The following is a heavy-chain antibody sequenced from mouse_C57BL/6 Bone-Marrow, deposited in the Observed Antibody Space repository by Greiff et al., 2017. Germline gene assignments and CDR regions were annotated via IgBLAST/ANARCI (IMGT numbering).Heavy chain of an antibody. J-gene: IGHJ3*01. CDR2: IWSGGST. D-gene: IGHD2-12*01. CDR3: ARWLVYSGVDY. V-gene: IGHV2-2*01. Sequence: VKLMESGPGLVQPSQSLSITCTVSGFSLTSYGVHWVRQSPGKGLEWLGVIWSGGSTDYNAAFISRLSSSKDNSKSQVLFKMNSLQADDTAIYYCARWLVYSGVDYWGKGTMVTVSA. CDR1: GFSLTSYG.